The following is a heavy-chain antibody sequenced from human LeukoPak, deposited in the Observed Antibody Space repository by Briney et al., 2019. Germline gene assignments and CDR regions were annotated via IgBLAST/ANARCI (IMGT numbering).Heavy chain of an antibody. CDR2: INPNSGDT. CDR3: ARDFSRLPHYYYYMGV. Sequence: GASVKVSCKASGYTFTSYAMNWVRQAPGQRLEWMGWINPNSGDTNYAQSFQGRVTMTRDTSITTVYMELSRLRSDDTAVYYCARDFSRLPHYYYYMGVWGKGTTVTVSS. D-gene: IGHD5-12*01. V-gene: IGHV1-2*02. CDR1: GYTFTSYA. J-gene: IGHJ6*03.